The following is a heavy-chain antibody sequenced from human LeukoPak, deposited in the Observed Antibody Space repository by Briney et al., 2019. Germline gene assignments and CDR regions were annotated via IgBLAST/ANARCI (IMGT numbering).Heavy chain of an antibody. Sequence: ASVKVSFKASGYTFVNYYIHWVRQAPGQGLEWMGIINPSGGSTSYAQKFQGRVTVTRATATSTVYMELSSLRSEDTAVYYCARDPNYADLDYWGQGNLVTVSS. CDR2: INPSGGST. D-gene: IGHD1-7*01. CDR3: ARDPNYADLDY. CDR1: GYTFVNYY. J-gene: IGHJ4*02. V-gene: IGHV1-46*01.